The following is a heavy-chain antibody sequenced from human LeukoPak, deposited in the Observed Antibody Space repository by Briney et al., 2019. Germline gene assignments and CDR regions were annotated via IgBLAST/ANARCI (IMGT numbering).Heavy chain of an antibody. CDR1: EITFSDYW. D-gene: IGHD3-16*01. CDR3: ARGVPGGWYFDL. J-gene: IGHJ2*01. CDR2: VNGDGSRT. Sequence: HSGGSLTLSCAASEITFSDYWMHWVRQAPGKGLVWVSRVNGDGSRTNYADSVKGRFTISRDNAKNTLYLQMNSLRAEDTAIYYCARGVPGGWYFDLWGRGTLVTVSS. V-gene: IGHV3-74*01.